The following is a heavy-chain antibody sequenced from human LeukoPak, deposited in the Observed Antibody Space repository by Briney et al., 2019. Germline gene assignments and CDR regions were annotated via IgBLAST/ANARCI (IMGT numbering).Heavy chain of an antibody. CDR3: ARGGSRVTTINILDY. D-gene: IGHD5-24*01. J-gene: IGHJ4*02. V-gene: IGHV1-18*01. CDR2: ISTYSGNT. Sequence: ASVKVSCKASGYTFTSYGFSWVRQAPGQGLEWMGWISTYSGNTNYAQKFQGRVTMTTDTSTNTAYMELRSLGSDDTAVYYCARGGSRVTTINILDYWGQGALVTVSS. CDR1: GYTFTSYG.